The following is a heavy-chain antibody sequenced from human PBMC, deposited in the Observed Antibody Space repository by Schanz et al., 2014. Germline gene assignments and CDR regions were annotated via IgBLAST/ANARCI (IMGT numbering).Heavy chain of an antibody. D-gene: IGHD4-4*01. J-gene: IGHJ4*02. V-gene: IGHV4-31*03. Sequence: QVQLQASGPGLVKPSQTLTLTCTVSGASISRDGRFYWSWIRQHPEKGLEWIGYIYYTGGTYYNPSLKSRLLISVDTSKNQFSLRRSSVTAADTAVYYCARTDYTSSAGRFFFDFWDQGSPVTVSS. CDR1: GASISRDGRFY. CDR3: ARTDYTSSAGRFFFDF. CDR2: IYYTGGT.